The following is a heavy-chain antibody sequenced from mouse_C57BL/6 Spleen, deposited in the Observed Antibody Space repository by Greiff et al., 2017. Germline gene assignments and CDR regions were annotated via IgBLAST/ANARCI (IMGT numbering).Heavy chain of an antibody. J-gene: IGHJ2*01. V-gene: IGHV1-63*01. CDR3: ARYYYGSSPYFDY. CDR1: GYTFTNYW. D-gene: IGHD1-1*01. Sequence: VQLQESGAELVRPGTSVTMSCKASGYTFTNYWIGWAKQRPGHGLEWIGDIYPGGGYTNYNEKFKGKATLTADKSSSTAYMQFSSLTSEDSAIYYCARYYYGSSPYFDYWGKGTTLTVSS. CDR2: IYPGGGYT.